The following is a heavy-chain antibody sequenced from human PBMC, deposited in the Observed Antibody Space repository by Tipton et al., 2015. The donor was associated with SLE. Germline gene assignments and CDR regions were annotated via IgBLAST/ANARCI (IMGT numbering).Heavy chain of an antibody. CDR3: ARQSVHGASYFYYMDV. D-gene: IGHD4/OR15-4a*01. V-gene: IGHV4-59*08. Sequence: TLSLTCSVSDGSITSYYWSWIRQPPGKGLEWIGHIYYSGSTNYNPSLKSRVTISVDTSKNQFSLKLSSVTAADTAVYYCARQSVHGASYFYYMDVWGKGTTVTVSS. J-gene: IGHJ6*03. CDR2: IYYSGST. CDR1: DGSITSYY.